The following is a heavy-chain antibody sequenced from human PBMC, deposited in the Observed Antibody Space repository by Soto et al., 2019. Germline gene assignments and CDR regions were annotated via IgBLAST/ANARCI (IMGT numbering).Heavy chain of an antibody. D-gene: IGHD1-7*01. V-gene: IGHV1-18*01. CDR1: GYTFTSYG. Sequence: ASVKVSCKASGYTFTSYGISWVRQAPGQGLEWMGWISAYNGNTNYAQKLQGRVTMTTDTSTSTAYMELRSLRSDDTAVYYCARVTGTTSRYGMDFWGQGTTVTVSS. CDR3: ARVTGTTSRYGMDF. CDR2: ISAYNGNT. J-gene: IGHJ6*02.